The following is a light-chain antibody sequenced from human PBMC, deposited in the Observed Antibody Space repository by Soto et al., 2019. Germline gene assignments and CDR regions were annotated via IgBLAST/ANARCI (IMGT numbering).Light chain of an antibody. CDR1: QSISGW. CDR2: EAS. V-gene: IGKV1-5*01. Sequence: DIQMTQSPSTRSASVGDRVTITCRASQSISGWLAWYQQKPGTAPKLLIYEASNLESGVPSRFSGSGSGTEFTLTISSLQPDDFATYYCQQYNTYSWTFGQGTKVDIK. J-gene: IGKJ1*01. CDR3: QQYNTYSWT.